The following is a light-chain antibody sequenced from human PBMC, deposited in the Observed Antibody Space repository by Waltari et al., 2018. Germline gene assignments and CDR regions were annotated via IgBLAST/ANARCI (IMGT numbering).Light chain of an antibody. Sequence: QSVLTQPPSVSAAPGQKVTISCAGSSSDIGNYHVSWYQQLPGTAPKLLIHDTTKRPPGIPDRFSASKSGTSATLGISGLQTGDEADYFCGTWDTRLSIYVFGTGTKVTVL. V-gene: IGLV1-51*01. CDR1: SSDIGNYH. CDR2: DTT. CDR3: GTWDTRLSIYV. J-gene: IGLJ1*01.